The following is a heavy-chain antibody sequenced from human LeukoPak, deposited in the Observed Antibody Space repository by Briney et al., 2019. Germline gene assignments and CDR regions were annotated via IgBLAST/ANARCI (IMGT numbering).Heavy chain of an antibody. CDR2: IYYSGST. V-gene: IGHV4-30-4*01. J-gene: IGHJ3*02. D-gene: IGHD2-15*01. CDR1: GGSISSGGYY. CDR3: ARARWSREYCRGGSCFYDAFDI. Sequence: PSQTLSLTCTVSGGSISSGGYYWSWIRQPPGKGLEWIGYIYYSGSTYYNPSLKSRITISVDTSKNQFSLKLSSVTAADTAVYYCARARWSREYCRGGSCFYDAFDIWGQGTTVTVSS.